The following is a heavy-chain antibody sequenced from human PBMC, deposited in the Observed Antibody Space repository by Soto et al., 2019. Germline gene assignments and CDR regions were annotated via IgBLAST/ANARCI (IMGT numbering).Heavy chain of an antibody. CDR1: GFTFSSYA. CDR2: ISGSGGST. CDR3: AKAPLPIAAAGSLYY. Sequence: PGGSLRLSCAASGFTFSSYAMSWVRQAPGKGLEWVSAISGSGGSTYYADSVKGRFTISRDNSKNTPYLQMNSLRAEDTAVYYCAKAPLPIAAAGSLYYWGQGTLVTVSS. D-gene: IGHD6-13*01. J-gene: IGHJ4*02. V-gene: IGHV3-23*01.